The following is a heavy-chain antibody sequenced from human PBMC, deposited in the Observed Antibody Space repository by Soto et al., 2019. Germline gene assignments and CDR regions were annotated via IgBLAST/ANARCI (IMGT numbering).Heavy chain of an antibody. CDR1: GYTFTSYD. V-gene: IGHV1-8*01. CDR3: ARENFGSGGYYGSRYYYYGRAV. CDR2: MNPNSGNT. J-gene: IGHJ6*02. Sequence: ASVKVSCKASGYTFTSYDINWVRQATGQGLEWMGWMNPNSGNTGYAQKFQGRVTMTRNTSISTAYMELSSLRSEDTAVYYCARENFGSGGYYGSRYYYYGRAVWGQGTTVTVSS. D-gene: IGHD3-10*01.